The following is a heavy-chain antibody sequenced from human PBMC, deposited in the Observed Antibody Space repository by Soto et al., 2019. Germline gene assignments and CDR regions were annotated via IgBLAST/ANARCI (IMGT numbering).Heavy chain of an antibody. J-gene: IGHJ4*02. Sequence: QVQLQQWGAGLLKPSETLSLTCAVYGGSFSGYYWSWIRQPPGKGLEWIGEINHSGSTNYNPSLKSRVTISVDTSKNQFSLKLSSVTAADTAVYYCARDGDSSGWYYFDYWGQGTLVTVSS. D-gene: IGHD6-19*01. CDR2: INHSGST. CDR3: ARDGDSSGWYYFDY. CDR1: GGSFSGYY. V-gene: IGHV4-34*01.